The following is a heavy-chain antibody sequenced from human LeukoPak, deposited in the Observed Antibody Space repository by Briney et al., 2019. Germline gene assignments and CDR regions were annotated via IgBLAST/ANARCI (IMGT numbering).Heavy chain of an antibody. V-gene: IGHV3-48*04. CDR2: ISRSSSTI. CDR3: VPLNWNPPGDFDR. CDR1: GFTFSSYS. J-gene: IGHJ4*02. Sequence: GGSLRLSCAASGFTFSSYSMNWVRQAPGKGLEWVSYISRSSSTIYNADSVKGRFTISRDNAKNSLYLQMNSLRAEDTAVYYCVPLNWNPPGDFDRWGQGTLVTVSS. D-gene: IGHD1-20*01.